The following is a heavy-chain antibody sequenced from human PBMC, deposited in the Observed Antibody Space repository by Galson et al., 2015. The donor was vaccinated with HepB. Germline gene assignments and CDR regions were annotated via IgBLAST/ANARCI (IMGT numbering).Heavy chain of an antibody. Sequence: SLRLSCAASGFTFSSYAMSWVRQAPGKGLEWVSAISGSGGSTYYADSVKGRFTISRDNSKNTLYLQMNSLRAEDTAVYYCAKEASGFYYYDSSGYRGGIRWGQGTLVTVSS. V-gene: IGHV3-23*01. J-gene: IGHJ4*02. CDR3: AKEASGFYYYDSSGYRGGIR. D-gene: IGHD3-22*01. CDR2: ISGSGGST. CDR1: GFTFSSYA.